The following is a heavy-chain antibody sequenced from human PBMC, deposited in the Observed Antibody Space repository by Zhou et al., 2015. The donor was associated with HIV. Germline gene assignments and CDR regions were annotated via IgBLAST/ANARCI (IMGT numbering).Heavy chain of an antibody. Sequence: QVQLVQSGPEVKRPGSSVKVSCKASGVTFTSYAYNWVRQAPGQGLQWLGAIIPILGTTDYAQKFQDRVTLTADRSTNTAYMEMRSLRSEDTAVYYCARDRGGXRPDWRYFDLWGRGTLVSVSS. CDR1: GVTFTSYA. CDR3: ARDRGGXRPDWRYFDL. V-gene: IGHV1-69*06. CDR2: IIPILGTT. D-gene: IGHD3/OR15-3a*01. J-gene: IGHJ2*01.